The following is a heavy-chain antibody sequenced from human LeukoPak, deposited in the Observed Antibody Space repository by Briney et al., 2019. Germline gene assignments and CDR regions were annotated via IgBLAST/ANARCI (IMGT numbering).Heavy chain of an antibody. J-gene: IGHJ4*02. Sequence: PSETLSLTCTVSGGSFSSYSWTWIRQPPGKGLEWIEYIYYSGSTNYNPSLKSRVTISVDTSKNQFSLKLSSVTAADTAVYYCARDIYGGNTPDYWGQGTLVTVSS. V-gene: IGHV4-59*01. D-gene: IGHD4-23*01. CDR1: GGSFSSYS. CDR2: IYYSGST. CDR3: ARDIYGGNTPDY.